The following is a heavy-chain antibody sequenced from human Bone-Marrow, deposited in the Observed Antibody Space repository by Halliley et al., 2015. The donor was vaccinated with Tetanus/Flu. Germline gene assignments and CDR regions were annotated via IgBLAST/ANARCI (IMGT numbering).Heavy chain of an antibody. CDR3: AREKYGVYVFDS. Sequence: TLSLTCTVSGGSISSAGYYWSWIRQHPGKGLEWIGYIYYSGSTYYNPSLKSRVTMSIDTSQNQFSLQLSSVTAADTAVYYCAREKYGVYVFDSWGQGTMVTVSS. D-gene: IGHD4-17*01. J-gene: IGHJ3*01. CDR1: GGSISSAGYY. CDR2: IYYSGST. V-gene: IGHV4-31*03.